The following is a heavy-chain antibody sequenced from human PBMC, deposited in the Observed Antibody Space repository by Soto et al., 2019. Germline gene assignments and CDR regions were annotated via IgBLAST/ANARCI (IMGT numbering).Heavy chain of an antibody. V-gene: IGHV3-48*03. CDR1: GFIFSDYE. D-gene: IGHD3-10*01. Sequence: PVGSLRLSCAASGFIFSDYEMNWVRQAPGKGLEWVSFIGKSGYPIYYTDSVKGRFTMSRDTSDNTLYLQMNSLRAEDTAVYYCARDYFGSGSYISDYWGQGTLVTVSS. CDR2: IGKSGYPI. J-gene: IGHJ4*02. CDR3: ARDYFGSGSYISDY.